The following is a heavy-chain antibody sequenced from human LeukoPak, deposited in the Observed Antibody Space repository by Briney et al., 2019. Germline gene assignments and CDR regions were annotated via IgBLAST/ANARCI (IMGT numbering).Heavy chain of an antibody. D-gene: IGHD1-26*01. J-gene: IGHJ4*02. CDR1: GFTFSSYS. V-gene: IGHV3-48*04. CDR2: ISSSYSTI. Sequence: GGSLRLSCAASGFTFSSYSMNWVRQAPGKGLEWVSYISSSYSTIYYADSVKGRFTISRDNAENSLYLQMNSLRAEDTAVYYCARGIDSGAYQIFDYWGQGTLVTVSS. CDR3: ARGIDSGAYQIFDY.